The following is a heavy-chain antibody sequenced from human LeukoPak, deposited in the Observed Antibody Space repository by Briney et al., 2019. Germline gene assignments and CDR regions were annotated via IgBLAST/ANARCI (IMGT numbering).Heavy chain of an antibody. CDR1: SGSISSSTYY. D-gene: IGHD6-13*01. Sequence: SETLSLTCTVSSGSISSSTYYWGWIRQPPGKGLEWIGRINYSGSTYYNPSLKSRVTISVDTSKNQFSLKLSSVTAADTAVYYCARRPYSSRPTYYYYYMDVWGKGTTVTVSS. J-gene: IGHJ6*03. CDR2: INYSGST. V-gene: IGHV4-39*01. CDR3: ARRPYSSRPTYYYYYMDV.